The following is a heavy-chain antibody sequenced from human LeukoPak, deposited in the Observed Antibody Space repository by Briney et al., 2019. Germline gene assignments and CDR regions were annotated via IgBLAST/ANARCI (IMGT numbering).Heavy chain of an antibody. Sequence: SETLSLTCTVSGGSISSGDYYWSWIRQPPGKGLEWIAYMYYSGSTYYNPSLKGRVTMSADTSKNQLSLKLSSVTAADTAVYYCARPYYYDSRIDPWGQGILVTVSS. CDR2: MYYSGST. J-gene: IGHJ5*02. CDR3: ARPYYYDSRIDP. CDR1: GGSISSGDYY. D-gene: IGHD3-22*01. V-gene: IGHV4-30-4*01.